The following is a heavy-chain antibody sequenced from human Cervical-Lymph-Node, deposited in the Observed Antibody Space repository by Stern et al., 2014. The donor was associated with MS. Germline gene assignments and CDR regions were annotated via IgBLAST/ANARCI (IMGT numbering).Heavy chain of an antibody. V-gene: IGHV3-15*01. CDR1: GFTFRNAW. Sequence: EVQLVESGGGLVKPGGSLRISCAASGFTFRNAWMTWIRQAPGKGLEWVGRITSKTDGGTTDYAAPVKGRFTISRDDSKNTLYLQMNSLKTEDTAVYYCTTLDRSYPYYYYGMDVWGQGTTVTVSS. CDR2: ITSKTDGGTT. J-gene: IGHJ6*02. CDR3: TTLDRSYPYYYYGMDV. D-gene: IGHD1-26*01.